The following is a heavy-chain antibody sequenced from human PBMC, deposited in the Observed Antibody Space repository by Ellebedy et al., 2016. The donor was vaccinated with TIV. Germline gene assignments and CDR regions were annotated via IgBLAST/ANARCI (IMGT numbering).Heavy chain of an antibody. CDR3: AKVSFEGSRRDY. Sequence: GESLKISCAASGFTFSSYGMHWVRQAPGKGLEWVALISSDAYNTYYSDSVKGRFTISRDNSKNTLYLQMNSLRAEDTAVYYCAKVSFEGSRRDYWGQGTLVTVSS. V-gene: IGHV3-30*18. J-gene: IGHJ4*02. CDR1: GFTFSSYG. CDR2: ISSDAYNT. D-gene: IGHD2/OR15-2a*01.